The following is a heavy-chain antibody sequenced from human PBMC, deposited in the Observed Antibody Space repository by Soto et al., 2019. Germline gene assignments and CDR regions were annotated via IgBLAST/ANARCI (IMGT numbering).Heavy chain of an antibody. CDR2: IIPILGIA. CDR3: ESTRDCSGGSCYSDP. J-gene: IGHJ5*02. CDR1: GGTFSSYT. V-gene: IGHV1-69*02. D-gene: IGHD2-15*01. Sequence: ASVKVSCKASGGTFSSYTISWVRQAPGQGLEWMGRIIPILGIANYAQKFQGRVTITADKSTSTAYMELSSLRSEDTAVYYCESTRDCSGGSCYSDPWGQGTLVTVSS.